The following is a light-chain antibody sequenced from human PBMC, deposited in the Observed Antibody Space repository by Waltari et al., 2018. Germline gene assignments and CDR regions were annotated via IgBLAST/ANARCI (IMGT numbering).Light chain of an antibody. CDR3: QVWDSSSDHVV. V-gene: IGLV3-21*03. Sequence: YVLTQPPSLSVAPGNTARLTCRGKTLGSKSVHRYQQKPGQAPVLVGYDDSDRPSGIPERFSGSNSGNTATLTISRVEAGDEADYYCQVWDSSSDHVVFGGGTKLTVL. CDR1: TLGSKS. J-gene: IGLJ2*01. CDR2: DDS.